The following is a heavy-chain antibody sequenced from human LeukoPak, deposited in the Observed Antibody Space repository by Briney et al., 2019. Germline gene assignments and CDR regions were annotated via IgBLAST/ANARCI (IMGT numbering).Heavy chain of an antibody. CDR2: ISSSSSYI. CDR3: ARAQAQITIFGVVIPPFDY. V-gene: IGHV3-21*01. J-gene: IGHJ4*02. D-gene: IGHD3-3*01. Sequence: GGSLRLSCAASGFTFSSYSMNWVRQAPGKGLEWVSSISSSSSYIYYADSVKGRFTISRDNAKNSLYLQMNSLRAEDTAVYYCARAQAQITIFGVVIPPFDYWGQGTLVTVSS. CDR1: GFTFSSYS.